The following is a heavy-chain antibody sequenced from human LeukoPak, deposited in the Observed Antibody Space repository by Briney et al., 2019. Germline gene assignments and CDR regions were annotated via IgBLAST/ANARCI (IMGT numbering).Heavy chain of an antibody. CDR2: IYYSGST. V-gene: IGHV4-39*01. CDR3: ARPDDYGDYWYFDL. Sequence: GGSIXSSXXXWGWIRXPPGXXLXXIGSIYYSGSTYYNPSLKSRVTISVDTSKNQFSLKLSSVTAADTAVYYCARPDDYGDYWYFDLWGRGTLVTVSS. D-gene: IGHD4-17*01. J-gene: IGHJ2*01. CDR1: GGSIXSSXXX.